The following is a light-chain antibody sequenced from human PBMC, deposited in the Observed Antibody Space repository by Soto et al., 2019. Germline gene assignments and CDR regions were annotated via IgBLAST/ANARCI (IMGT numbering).Light chain of an antibody. J-gene: IGKJ3*01. Sequence: EIVMTQSPATLSLSPGERATRSCRASQSVSSYLAWYQQKPGQAPRLLIYDASNRATGIPARFSGSGSGTDFTLTISSLEPEDFAVYYCQQRSNWPLFGPGTKVD. CDR1: QSVSSY. CDR3: QQRSNWPL. V-gene: IGKV3-11*01. CDR2: DAS.